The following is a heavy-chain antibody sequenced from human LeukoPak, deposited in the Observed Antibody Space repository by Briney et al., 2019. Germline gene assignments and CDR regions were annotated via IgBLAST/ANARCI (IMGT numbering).Heavy chain of an antibody. CDR2: IRYDGSNK. D-gene: IGHD3-22*01. CDR3: AKELSSGYYTSFDY. CDR1: GFTFSSYG. Sequence: GGSLRLSCAASGFTFSSYGMHWVRQAPGKGLEGVAFIRYDGSNKYYADSVKGRFTISRDNSKNTLYLQMNSLRAEDTAVYYCAKELSSGYYTSFDYWGQGTLVTVSS. V-gene: IGHV3-30*02. J-gene: IGHJ4*02.